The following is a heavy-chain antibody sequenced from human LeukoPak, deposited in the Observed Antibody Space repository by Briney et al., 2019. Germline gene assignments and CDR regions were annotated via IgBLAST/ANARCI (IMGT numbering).Heavy chain of an antibody. CDR3: ASTRSFDY. Sequence: SETLSLTCAVYGGSFSGYYWSWIRQPPGKGLEWVGEINHSGSTNYNPSLKSRVTISVDTSKNQFSLKLSSVTAADTAVYYCASTRSFDYWGQGTLVTVSS. CDR2: INHSGST. CDR1: GGSFSGYY. V-gene: IGHV4-34*01. J-gene: IGHJ4*02. D-gene: IGHD2-15*01.